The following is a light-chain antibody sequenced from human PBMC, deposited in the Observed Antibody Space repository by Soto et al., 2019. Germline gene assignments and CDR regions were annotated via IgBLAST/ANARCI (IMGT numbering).Light chain of an antibody. J-gene: IGKJ1*01. CDR2: VAS. CDR3: QQYDVLPWT. CDR1: QDITNF. Sequence: DLQMTQSPSSLSASVGDRVTITCQASQDITNFLNWYQQKPGKAPKLLIYVASNLETGVPSRFSGSGSGTEFSFTISSLQPEDMATYYCQQYDVLPWTFGQGTTVEVK. V-gene: IGKV1-33*01.